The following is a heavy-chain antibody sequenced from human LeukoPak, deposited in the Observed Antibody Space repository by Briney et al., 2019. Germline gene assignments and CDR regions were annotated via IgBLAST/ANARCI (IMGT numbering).Heavy chain of an antibody. CDR3: ARHMVVRGVGYYYGMDV. J-gene: IGHJ6*02. V-gene: IGHV4-59*08. CDR2: IYYSGST. D-gene: IGHD3-10*01. Sequence: SETLSLTCTVSGGSISSYYWSWIRQPPGKGLEWIGYIYYSGSTNYNPSLKSRVTISVDTSKNQFSLKLSSVTAVDTAVYYCARHMVVRGVGYYYGMDVWGQGTTVTVSS. CDR1: GGSISSYY.